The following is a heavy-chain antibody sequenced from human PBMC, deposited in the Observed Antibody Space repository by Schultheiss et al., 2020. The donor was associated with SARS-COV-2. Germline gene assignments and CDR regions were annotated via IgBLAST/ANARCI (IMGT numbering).Heavy chain of an antibody. CDR1: GYTFTSYY. Sequence: ASVKVSCKASGYTFTSYYMHWVRQAPGQGLEWMGIINPSGGSTSYAQKFQGRVTMTRDTSTSTVYMELSSLRSEDTAVYYCARGALWSDYYYYGMDVWGQGTTVTVSS. V-gene: IGHV1-46*01. CDR3: ARGALWSDYYYYGMDV. D-gene: IGHD5-18*01. CDR2: INPSGGST. J-gene: IGHJ6*02.